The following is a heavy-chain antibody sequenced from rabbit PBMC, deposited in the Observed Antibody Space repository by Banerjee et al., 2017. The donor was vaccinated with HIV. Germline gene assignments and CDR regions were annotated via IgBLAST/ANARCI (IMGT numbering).Heavy chain of an antibody. CDR2: IGTGSGST. J-gene: IGHJ4*01. V-gene: IGHV1S45*01. CDR3: ASGYGYVGFNL. Sequence: QEQLEESGGDLVKPEGSLTLTCTASGFSFSNKYVMCWVRQAPGKGLEWIGCIGTGSGSTYYASWAKGRFTISKTSSTTVTLQMTSLTAADTATYFCASGYGYVGFNLWGPGTLV. D-gene: IGHD6-1*01. CDR1: GFSFSNKYV.